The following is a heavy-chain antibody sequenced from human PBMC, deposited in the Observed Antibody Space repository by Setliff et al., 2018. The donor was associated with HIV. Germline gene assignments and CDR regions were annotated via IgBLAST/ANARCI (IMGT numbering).Heavy chain of an antibody. V-gene: IGHV4-34*01. CDR3: ARSSRGYCSGGGCYGFDP. Sequence: PSETLSLTCGVYGGSLSDYYWSWIRQPPGKGLEWIGEINHSGSSNYNPSLKSRVTISVDTSKNQLSLNVTSVTAADTAVYYCARSSRGYCSGGGCYGFDPWGQGNLVTVSS. D-gene: IGHD2-15*01. CDR1: GGSLSDYY. CDR2: INHSGSS. J-gene: IGHJ5*02.